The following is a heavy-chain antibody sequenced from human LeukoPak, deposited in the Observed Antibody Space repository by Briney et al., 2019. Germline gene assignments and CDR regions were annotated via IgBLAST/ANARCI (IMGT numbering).Heavy chain of an antibody. CDR2: ISSSSSYI. D-gene: IGHD6-19*01. Sequence: TGGSLRLSCAASGFMFSSNWMSWVRLAPGKGLEWVSSISSSSSYIYYADSVKGRFTISRDNAKNSLYLQMNSLRAEDTAVYYCARESSGRGHSDYWGQGTLVTVSS. CDR1: GFMFSSNW. V-gene: IGHV3-21*01. CDR3: ARESSGRGHSDY. J-gene: IGHJ4*02.